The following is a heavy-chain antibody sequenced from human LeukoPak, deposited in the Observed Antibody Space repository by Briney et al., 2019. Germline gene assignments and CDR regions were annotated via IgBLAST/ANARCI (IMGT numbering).Heavy chain of an antibody. D-gene: IGHD2-15*01. CDR3: AKDMEYCSGGSCYSFDY. CDR1: GFTFDDYA. CDR2: ISWNSGSI. Sequence: QAGGSLRLSCAASGFTFDDYAMHWVRQAPGKGLEWVSGISWNSGSIGYADSVKGRFTISRDNAKNSLYLQMNSLRAEDTALYYCAKDMEYCSGGSCYSFDYWGLGTLVTVSS. J-gene: IGHJ4*02. V-gene: IGHV3-9*01.